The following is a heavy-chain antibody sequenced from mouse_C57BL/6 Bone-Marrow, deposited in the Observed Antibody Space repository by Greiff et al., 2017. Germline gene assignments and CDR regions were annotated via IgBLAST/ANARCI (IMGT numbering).Heavy chain of an antibody. CDR1: GYTFTSYG. V-gene: IGHV1-81*01. Sequence: VQLVESGAELARPGASVKLSCKASGYTFTSYGISWVKQRPGQGLEWIGEIYPRSGNTYYNEKFKGKATLTADKSSSTAYLELRSLTSEDSAVXFCARWGNPYYFDYWGQGTTLTVSS. J-gene: IGHJ2*01. CDR2: IYPRSGNT. D-gene: IGHD2-1*01. CDR3: ARWGNPYYFDY.